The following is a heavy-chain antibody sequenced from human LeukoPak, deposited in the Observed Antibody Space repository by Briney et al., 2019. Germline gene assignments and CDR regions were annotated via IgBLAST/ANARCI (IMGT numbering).Heavy chain of an antibody. CDR1: GGSISSYY. CDR3: ARVSGDIVLMVYAFDI. Sequence: PSETLSLTCTVSGGSISSYYWSWIRQPPGKGLEWIGYIYYSGSTNYNPSLKSRVTISVDTSKNQFSLKLSSVTAADTAVYYCARVSGDIVLMVYAFDIWGQGTMVTVSS. D-gene: IGHD2-8*01. CDR2: IYYSGST. J-gene: IGHJ3*02. V-gene: IGHV4-59*01.